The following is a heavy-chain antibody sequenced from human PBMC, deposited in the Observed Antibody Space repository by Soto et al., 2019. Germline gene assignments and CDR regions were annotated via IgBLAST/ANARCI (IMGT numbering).Heavy chain of an antibody. CDR2: INHLGSI. D-gene: IGHD2-21*01. Sequence: PSETLSLTCVVSGGSLSDYFWSWIRQPPGMALEWIGEINHLGSINYNPSLKSRVTMSVDTSTNQFSLTLNSVTAADTATYYCARGGISHWAYFYYMDVWDRGTTVTVSS. CDR1: GGSLSDYF. J-gene: IGHJ6*03. V-gene: IGHV4-34*01. CDR3: ARGGISHWAYFYYMDV.